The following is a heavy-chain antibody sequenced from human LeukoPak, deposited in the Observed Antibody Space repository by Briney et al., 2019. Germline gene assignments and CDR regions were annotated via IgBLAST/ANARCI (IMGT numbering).Heavy chain of an antibody. D-gene: IGHD6-19*01. J-gene: IGHJ4*02. CDR3: AKTTGGWPRFFDH. V-gene: IGHV3-30*02. CDR2: VSHEGSSK. CDR1: GFTFSNYG. Sequence: GGSLRLSCAASGFTFSNYGIHWVRQAPGKGLEWVAFVSHEGSSKFYAESVKGRFGISRDNSKSTTYLQVNGLRADDTAVYYCAKTTGGWPRFFDHWGQGTLVAVSS.